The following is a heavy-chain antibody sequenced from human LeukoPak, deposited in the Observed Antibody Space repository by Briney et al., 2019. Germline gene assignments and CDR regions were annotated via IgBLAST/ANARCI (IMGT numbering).Heavy chain of an antibody. D-gene: IGHD6-19*01. Sequence: GGSLRLSCAASGFTFSSYGMHWVRQAPGKGLEWVAFIRYDGSNKYYADSVKGRFTISRDKSKNTLYLQMNSLRAEDTAVYYCAKDRKYSSGGFFPDYWGQGTLVTVSS. CDR3: AKDRKYSSGGFFPDY. V-gene: IGHV3-30*02. J-gene: IGHJ4*02. CDR2: IRYDGSNK. CDR1: GFTFSSYG.